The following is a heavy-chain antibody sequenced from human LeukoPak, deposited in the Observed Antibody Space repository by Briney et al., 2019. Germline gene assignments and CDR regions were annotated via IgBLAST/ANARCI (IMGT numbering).Heavy chain of an antibody. CDR3: AATSLLRSSPSFFDP. CDR2: ISTYNGNT. V-gene: IGHV1-18*01. D-gene: IGHD2-2*01. CDR1: GYRFTSYG. Sequence: ASVKVSCKAFGYRFTSYGITWVRQAPGQGLEWMGWISTYNGNTYYVQKFQGRVTMTTDTSMKTVFMELRSLRSDDTAVYYCAATSLLRSSPSFFDPWGQGTLVTVSS. J-gene: IGHJ5*02.